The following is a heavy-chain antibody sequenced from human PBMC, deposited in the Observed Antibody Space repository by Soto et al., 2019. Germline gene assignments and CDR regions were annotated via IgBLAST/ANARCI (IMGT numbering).Heavy chain of an antibody. J-gene: IGHJ4*02. Sequence: PSETLSLTCTVSGGSISGHYWIWIRQPPGEGMEWIGYIFCSGSTTYNNSPSLKSRVSISVDTSKNQFYLRLSSVTAADTAVYYCARVGSSGWSPDYWGQGTLVTVSS. CDR1: GGSISGHY. CDR3: ARVGSSGWSPDY. CDR2: IFCSGST. V-gene: IGHV4-59*11. D-gene: IGHD6-19*01.